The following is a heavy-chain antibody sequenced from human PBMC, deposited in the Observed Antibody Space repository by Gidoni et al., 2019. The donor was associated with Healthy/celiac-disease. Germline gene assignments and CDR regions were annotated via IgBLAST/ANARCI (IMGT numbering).Heavy chain of an antibody. CDR2: INHSGST. CDR3: ARSGRFNPFRVYFDY. CDR1: GGSFSGYY. D-gene: IGHD3-10*01. J-gene: IGHJ4*02. V-gene: IGHV4-34*01. Sequence: QVQLQQWGAGLLKPSETLSLTCAVYGGSFSGYYWGWIRQPPGKGLEWIGEINHSGSTNYNPSLKSRVTISVDTSKNQFSLKLSSVTAADTAVYYCARSGRFNPFRVYFDYWGQGTLVTVSS.